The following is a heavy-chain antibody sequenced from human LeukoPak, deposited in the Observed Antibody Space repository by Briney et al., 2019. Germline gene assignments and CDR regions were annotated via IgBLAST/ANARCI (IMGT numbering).Heavy chain of an antibody. CDR3: ARDGVTMIVGAFDY. J-gene: IGHJ4*02. CDR1: GYTFTSYA. Sequence: EAPVKVSCKASGYTFTSYAMHWVRQAPGQRLEWMGWINAGNGNTKYSQKFQGRVTITRDTSASTAYMELSSLRSEDTAVYYCARDGVTMIVGAFDYWGQGTLVTVSS. CDR2: INAGNGNT. D-gene: IGHD3-22*01. V-gene: IGHV1-3*01.